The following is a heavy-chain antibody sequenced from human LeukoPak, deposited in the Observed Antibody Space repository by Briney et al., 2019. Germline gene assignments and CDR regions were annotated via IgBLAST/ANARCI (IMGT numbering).Heavy chain of an antibody. CDR3: ARSFYFDSSGYLDV. Sequence: SETLSLTCTVSGGSISGYYWSWIRQPPGKGLEWIGYIYYSGSTNYNPSLKSRVTISVDTSKNQFSLKLSSVTAADTAVYYCARSFYFDSSGYLDVWGQGTTVTVSS. V-gene: IGHV4-59*08. D-gene: IGHD3-22*01. CDR1: GGSISGYY. J-gene: IGHJ6*02. CDR2: IYYSGST.